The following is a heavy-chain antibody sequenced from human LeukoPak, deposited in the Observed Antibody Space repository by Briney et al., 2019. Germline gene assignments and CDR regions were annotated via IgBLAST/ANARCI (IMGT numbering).Heavy chain of an antibody. V-gene: IGHV3-23*01. D-gene: IGHD2-15*01. CDR1: RFTFSNYG. CDR3: AKAPVTSCSGVYCYPFDY. J-gene: IGHJ4*02. Sequence: GGSLRLSCAGSRFTFSNYGFSSYGGSGDYTSYADSVRGRFTISRDSSKNTLYLQMNSLRAVDAGVYYCAKAPVTSCSGVYCYPFDYWGQGTLVTVSS. CDR2: YGGSGDYT.